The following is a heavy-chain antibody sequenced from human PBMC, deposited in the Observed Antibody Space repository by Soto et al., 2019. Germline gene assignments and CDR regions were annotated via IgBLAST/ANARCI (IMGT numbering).Heavy chain of an antibody. CDR3: ARGGISHWAYFYYMDV. CDR1: GGSVSDYF. CDR2: INHLGSI. D-gene: IGHD2-21*01. Sequence: PSGSLSLTSVVSGGSVSDYFWSWIRQHPGMALEWIGEINHLGSINYNPSLKSRVTMSVDTSKNQFSLTLNSVTAADTATYYCARGGISHWAYFYYMDVWDRGTTVTVSS. V-gene: IGHV4-34*01. J-gene: IGHJ6*03.